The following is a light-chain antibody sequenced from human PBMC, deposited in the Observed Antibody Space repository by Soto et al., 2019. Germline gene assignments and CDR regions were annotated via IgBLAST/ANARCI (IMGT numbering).Light chain of an antibody. CDR2: RND. J-gene: IGLJ2*01. CDR3: CSYAGTYTVL. Sequence: QSALTQTPSASGTPGQRVTISCSGSRSNIGRNYAYWYQQLPGTAPKLLIHRNDERPSGVPDRFSGSKSGTSVSLAISGLRSEDEADYYCCSYAGTYTVLFGGGTKLTVL. CDR1: RSNIGRNY. V-gene: IGLV1-47*01.